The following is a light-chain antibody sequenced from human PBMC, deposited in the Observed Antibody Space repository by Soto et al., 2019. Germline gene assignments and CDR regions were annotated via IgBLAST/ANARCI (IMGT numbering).Light chain of an antibody. J-gene: IGKJ5*01. CDR2: AAS. CDR1: EEISSY. V-gene: IGKV1-9*01. Sequence: IQLTQNPSSLSTSVGDRVTFTCRASEEISSYLVWYQQKPGAAPKLLIYAASALHSGVPSRFSGSGSGTDFTLTISSLHPEDFAVYFCQQFKNYPITFGQ. CDR3: QQFKNYPIT.